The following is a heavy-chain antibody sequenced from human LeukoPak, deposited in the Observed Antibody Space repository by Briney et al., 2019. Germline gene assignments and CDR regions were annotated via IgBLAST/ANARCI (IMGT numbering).Heavy chain of an antibody. V-gene: IGHV4-59*08. CDR3: ARICEGWFDP. J-gene: IGHJ5*02. D-gene: IGHD2-21*01. CDR1: GGSINSDY. CDR2: IYNSGST. Sequence: SETLSLTCTVSGGSINSDYWSWIRQPPGKGLEWIGYIYNSGSTNYNPSLKSRLTISVDTSKNQFSLKLTSVTAADTAVYYCARICEGWFDPWGQGTLVTVSS.